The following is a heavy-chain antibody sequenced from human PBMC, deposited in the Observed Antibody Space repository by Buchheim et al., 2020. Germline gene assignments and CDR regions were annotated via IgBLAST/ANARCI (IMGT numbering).Heavy chain of an antibody. CDR2: ISSSSSYI. D-gene: IGHD5-12*01. CDR3: ARDLGYSGYDDYYYYGMDV. CDR1: GFTFSSYS. V-gene: IGHV3-21*01. Sequence: EVQLVESGGGLVKPGGSLRLSCAASGFTFSSYSMNWVRQAPGKGLEWVSSISSSSSYIYYADSVKGRFTISRANAKNSLYLQMNSLRAEDTAVYYCARDLGYSGYDDYYYYGMDVWGQGTT. J-gene: IGHJ6*02.